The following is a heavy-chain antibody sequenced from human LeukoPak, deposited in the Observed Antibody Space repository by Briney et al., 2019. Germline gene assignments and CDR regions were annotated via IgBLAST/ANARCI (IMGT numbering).Heavy chain of an antibody. Sequence: PGGSLRLSCTASGFTVSNIYMSWVRQAPGKGLEWVSAISGSGGGAYYADSVKGRFTISRDNSKNTLYLQMNSLRAEDTAVYYCAKSGCSSSWHLSDYWGQGTLVTVS. J-gene: IGHJ4*02. V-gene: IGHV3-23*01. D-gene: IGHD6-13*01. CDR1: GFTVSNIY. CDR2: ISGSGGGA. CDR3: AKSGCSSSWHLSDY.